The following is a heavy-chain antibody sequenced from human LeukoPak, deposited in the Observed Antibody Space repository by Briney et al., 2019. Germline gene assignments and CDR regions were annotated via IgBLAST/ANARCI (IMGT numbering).Heavy chain of an antibody. J-gene: IGHJ4*02. CDR3: ARFEYGAPDY. CDR2: TYYRSRWFY. V-gene: IGHV6-1*01. D-gene: IGHD2/OR15-2a*01. Sequence: SQTLSLTCTLSGDSISSSSAAWTWLRQSPSRGLEWLGGTYYRSRWFYDYTTSVKGRITINADTSENQFSLQLKSVTPEDTAVYYCARFEYGAPDYWGQGTLVTVSS. CDR1: GDSISSSSAA.